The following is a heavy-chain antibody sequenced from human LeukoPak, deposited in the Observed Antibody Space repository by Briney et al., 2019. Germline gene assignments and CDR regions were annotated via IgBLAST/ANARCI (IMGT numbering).Heavy chain of an antibody. CDR2: IYTSGST. CDR3: ARGPIGGPLGYCSSTSCSYFDY. V-gene: IGHV4-61*02. CDR1: GGSISSGSYY. D-gene: IGHD2-2*01. Sequence: SQTLSLTCTVAGGSISSGSYYWSWIRQPAGKGLEWIGRIYTSGSTNYNPSLKSRVTISVDTSKNQFSLKLSSVTAADTAVYYCARGPIGGPLGYCSSTSCSYFDYWGQGTLVTVSS. J-gene: IGHJ4*02.